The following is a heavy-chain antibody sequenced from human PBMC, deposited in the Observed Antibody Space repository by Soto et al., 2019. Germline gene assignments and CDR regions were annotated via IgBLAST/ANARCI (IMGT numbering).Heavy chain of an antibody. Sequence: GGSLRLSCAASGFTFSSYSMNWVRQAPGKGLEWVSSISSSSSYIYYADSVKGRFTISRDNAKNSLYLQMNSLRAEDTAVYYCARDGWRAGSGTYYYYYYMDVWGKGTTVTVSS. D-gene: IGHD3-10*01. J-gene: IGHJ6*03. CDR2: ISSSSSYI. CDR3: ARDGWRAGSGTYYYYYYMDV. V-gene: IGHV3-21*01. CDR1: GFTFSSYS.